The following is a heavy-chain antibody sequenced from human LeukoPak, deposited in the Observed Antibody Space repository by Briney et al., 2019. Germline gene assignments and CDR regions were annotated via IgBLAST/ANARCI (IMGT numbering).Heavy chain of an antibody. J-gene: IGHJ4*02. CDR1: GGSFSGYY. V-gene: IGHV4-34*01. CDR3: ARGLPYYFDY. CDR2: INHSGST. Sequence: PSETLSLTCAVYGGSFSGYYWSWIRQPPGKGLEWIGEINHSGSTNYNPSLKSRVTTSVDTSKNQFSLKLSSVTAADTAVYYCARGLPYYFDYWGQGTLVTVSS.